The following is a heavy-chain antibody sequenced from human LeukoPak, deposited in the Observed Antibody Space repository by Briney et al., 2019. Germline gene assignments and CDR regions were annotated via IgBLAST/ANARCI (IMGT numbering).Heavy chain of an antibody. J-gene: IGHJ6*02. CDR3: ASAYFDWGYYYYGMDV. V-gene: IGHV3-7*01. D-gene: IGHD3-9*01. Sequence: GGSLRLSCAASGFTFSSYWMSWVRQAPGKGLEWVANIKQDGSEKYYVDSVKGRFTISRDNAKNSLYLQMNSLGAEDTAVYYCASAYFDWGYYYYGMDVWGQGTTVTVSS. CDR1: GFTFSSYW. CDR2: IKQDGSEK.